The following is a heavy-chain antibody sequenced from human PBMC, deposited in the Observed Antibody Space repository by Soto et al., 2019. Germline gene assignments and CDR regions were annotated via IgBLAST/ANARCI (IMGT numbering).Heavy chain of an antibody. CDR1: GFTFSSYA. J-gene: IGHJ6*02. CDR3: ARDLRFGDPIWTLGLYYGMDV. CDR2: ISYDGSNK. Sequence: QVQLVESGGGVVQPGRSLRLSCAASGFTFSSYAMHWVRQAPGKGLEWVAVISYDGSNKYYADSVKGRFTISRDNSKNTLYLQMNSPRAEDTAVYYCARDLRFGDPIWTLGLYYGMDVWGQGTTVTVSS. D-gene: IGHD3-10*01. V-gene: IGHV3-30-3*01.